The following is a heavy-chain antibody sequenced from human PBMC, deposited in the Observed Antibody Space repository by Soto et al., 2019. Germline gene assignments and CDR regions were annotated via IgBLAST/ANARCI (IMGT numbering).Heavy chain of an antibody. J-gene: IGHJ2*01. V-gene: IGHV3-11*01. Sequence: GSLRLSCAASGFTFSDYYMSWIRQAPGKGLEWVSYISSSGSTIYYADSVKGRFTISRDNAKNSLYLQMNSLRAEDTAVYYCARDRVAAAGTSGDFDLWGRGTLVTVSS. CDR2: ISSSGSTI. CDR1: GFTFSDYY. CDR3: ARDRVAAAGTSGDFDL. D-gene: IGHD6-13*01.